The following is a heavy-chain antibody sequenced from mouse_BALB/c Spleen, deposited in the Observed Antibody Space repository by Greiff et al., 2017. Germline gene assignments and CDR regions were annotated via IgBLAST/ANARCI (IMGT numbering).Heavy chain of an antibody. CDR3: ARSGITTWFAY. V-gene: IGHV3-2*02. CDR1: GYSITSDYA. CDR2: ISYSGST. D-gene: IGHD2-4*01. Sequence: EVQRVESGPGLVKPSQSLSLTCTVTGYSITSDYAWNWIRQFPGNKLEWMGYISYSGSTSYNPSLKSRISITRDTSKNQFFLQLNSVTTEDTATYYCARSGITTWFAYWGQGTLVTVSA. J-gene: IGHJ3*01.